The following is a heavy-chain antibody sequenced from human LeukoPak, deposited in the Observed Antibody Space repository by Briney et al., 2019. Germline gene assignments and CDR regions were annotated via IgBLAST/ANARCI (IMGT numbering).Heavy chain of an antibody. D-gene: IGHD1-20*01. V-gene: IGHV4-39*01. CDR3: ARQSQKSITGTTGGFDV. Sequence: PGGSLRLSCAASGFTFSDHYMDWVRQAPGKGLEWIASLYYSGSTYYTPSLMSRVTIYVDTSKNQFSLKLSSVTAADTAVYYCARQSQKSITGTTGGFDVWGQGTMVTVSS. J-gene: IGHJ3*01. CDR2: LYYSGST. CDR1: GFTFSDHY.